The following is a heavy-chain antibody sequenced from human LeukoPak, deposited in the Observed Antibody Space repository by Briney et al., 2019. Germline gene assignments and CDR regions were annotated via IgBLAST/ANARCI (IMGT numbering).Heavy chain of an antibody. J-gene: IGHJ3*02. CDR1: GLTLSSYG. CDR2: ISGSGDLT. Sequence: PGGSLRLSCAASGLTLSSYGMNWVRQAPGKGLEWVSIISGSGDLTYYADSVKGRFTISRDNSKNTLYLQMNSLRAEDTAVYYCAKEYDILTGYYAFDIWGQGTMVTVSS. D-gene: IGHD3-9*01. CDR3: AKEYDILTGYYAFDI. V-gene: IGHV3-23*01.